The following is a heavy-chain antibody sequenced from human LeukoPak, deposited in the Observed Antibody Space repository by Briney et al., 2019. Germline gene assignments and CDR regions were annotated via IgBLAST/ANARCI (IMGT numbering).Heavy chain of an antibody. CDR3: VKGSSSSRPYYFDY. J-gene: IGHJ4*02. V-gene: IGHV3-23*01. Sequence: GGSLRLSCAASGFTYSSCAMSWVRQARGKGLDWFSAITDSGGDTYYADSLKGRFTISRDNSKNTLFLQMNSLRAEDTAVYYCVKGSSSSRPYYFDYWGQGTLVTVSS. D-gene: IGHD6-6*01. CDR1: GFTYSSCA. CDR2: ITDSGGDT.